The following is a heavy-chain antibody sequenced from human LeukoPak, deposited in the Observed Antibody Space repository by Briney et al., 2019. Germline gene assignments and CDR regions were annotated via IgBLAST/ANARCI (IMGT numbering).Heavy chain of an antibody. CDR3: TFEAGEGYIDY. CDR1: GFTFSNAW. D-gene: IGHD7-27*01. J-gene: IGHJ4*02. CDR2: IKSKTDGGPT. Sequence: GGSLRLSCAASGFTFSNAWMSWVRQAPGKGLEWVGRIKSKTDGGPTDYAAPVKGRFTISRDDSKNTLYLQMNSLKTEDTAVYYCTFEAGEGYIDYWGQGTLVTVSS. V-gene: IGHV3-15*01.